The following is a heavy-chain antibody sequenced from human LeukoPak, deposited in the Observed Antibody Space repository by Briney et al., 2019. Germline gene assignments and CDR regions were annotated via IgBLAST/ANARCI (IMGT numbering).Heavy chain of an antibody. J-gene: IGHJ4*02. CDR3: ARDPTYYDILTGYSPSYFDY. Sequence: SETLSLTCTVSGGSISSYYWSWIRQPAGKGLEWIGRIYTSGSTNYNPSLKSRVTISVDTSKNQFSLKLSSVTAADTAVYYCARDPTYYDILTGYSPSYFDYWGQGALVTVSS. V-gene: IGHV4-4*07. CDR1: GGSISSYY. D-gene: IGHD3-9*01. CDR2: IYTSGST.